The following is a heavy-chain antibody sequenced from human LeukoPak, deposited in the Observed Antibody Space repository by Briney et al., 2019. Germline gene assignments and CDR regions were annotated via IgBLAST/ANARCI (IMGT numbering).Heavy chain of an antibody. CDR2: IYYSGST. J-gene: IGHJ4*02. V-gene: IGHV4-59*08. CDR1: GGSISSYY. D-gene: IGHD3-9*01. Sequence: SETLSLTRTVSGGSISSYYWSWIRQPPGKGLEWIGYIYYSGSTNYNPSLKSRVTILVDTSKNQSSLKLSSVTAADTAVYYCASSGPRYFDWLLFFDYWGQGTLVTVSS. CDR3: ASSGPRYFDWLLFFDY.